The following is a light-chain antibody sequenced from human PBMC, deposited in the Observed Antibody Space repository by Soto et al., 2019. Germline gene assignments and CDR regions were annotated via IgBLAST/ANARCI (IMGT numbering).Light chain of an antibody. V-gene: IGKV3-11*01. CDR2: DAS. Sequence: EIVWTQSPATLSLTPGERATLSCRASQSVSSYLAWYQQKPGQAPRLLIYDASNRATGIPARFSGSGSGTDFTLTISSLQPEDFATYYCQQLNSYPTWTFGQGTKVDIK. J-gene: IGKJ1*01. CDR3: QQLNSYPTWT. CDR1: QSVSSY.